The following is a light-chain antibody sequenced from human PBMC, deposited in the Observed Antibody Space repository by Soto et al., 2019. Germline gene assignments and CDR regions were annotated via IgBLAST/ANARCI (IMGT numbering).Light chain of an antibody. CDR3: QKYNSAPRT. J-gene: IGKJ4*01. V-gene: IGKV1-39*01. Sequence: DIKINQSPSSLSASVGDRVTITCRASQSISSYLNCYQQKPGKAPKLLMYAASTLQSGVPSRFSGSGSGTDFTLTISSLQPEDVATYYCQKYNSAPRTFGGGTKVDIK. CDR1: QSISSY. CDR2: AAS.